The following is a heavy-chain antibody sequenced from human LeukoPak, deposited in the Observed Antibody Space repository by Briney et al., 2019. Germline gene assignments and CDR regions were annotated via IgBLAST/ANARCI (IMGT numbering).Heavy chain of an antibody. Sequence: GGSLRLSCAASGFAFSSYAMSWVRQAPGKGLEWVSAISGSGGSTYYADSVKGRFTISRDNSKSTLYLQMNSLRAEDTAVYYCARFRDVLGYYYGMDVWGKGTRVTVSS. CDR2: ISGSGGST. V-gene: IGHV3-23*01. CDR3: ARFRDVLGYYYGMDV. D-gene: IGHD3-9*01. CDR1: GFAFSSYA. J-gene: IGHJ6*04.